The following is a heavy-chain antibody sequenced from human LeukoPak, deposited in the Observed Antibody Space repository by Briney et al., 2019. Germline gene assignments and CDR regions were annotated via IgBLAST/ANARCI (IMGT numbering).Heavy chain of an antibody. Sequence: PLETLSLTCTVSGDSISSSSYYWGWIRQPPGKGLEWIGSIYYSGSTYYNPSLKSRVTISVDTSKNQFSLKLSSVTAADTAVYYCARDQTTMIVVVEGDAFDIWGQGTMVTVSS. CDR1: GDSISSSSYY. CDR2: IYYSGST. V-gene: IGHV4-39*07. J-gene: IGHJ3*02. CDR3: ARDQTTMIVVVEGDAFDI. D-gene: IGHD3-22*01.